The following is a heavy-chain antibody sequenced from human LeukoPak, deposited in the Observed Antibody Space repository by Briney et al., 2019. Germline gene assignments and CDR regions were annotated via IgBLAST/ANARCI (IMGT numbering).Heavy chain of an antibody. CDR1: GDSISSSTYY. CDR2: ISSSGSTI. J-gene: IGHJ4*02. D-gene: IGHD2-15*01. CDR3: AKSGLNRFDY. V-gene: IGHV3-11*01. Sequence: LSLTCTVSGDSISSSTYYWNWIRQPPGKGLEWVSYISSSGSTIYYADSVKGRFTISRDNSKNTLYLQMNSLRAEDTAVYYCAKSGLNRFDYWGQGTLVTVSS.